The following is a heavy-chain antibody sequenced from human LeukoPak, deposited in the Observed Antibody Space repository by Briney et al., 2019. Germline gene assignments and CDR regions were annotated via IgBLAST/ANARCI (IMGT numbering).Heavy chain of an antibody. J-gene: IGHJ6*02. CDR1: GGSISSYY. D-gene: IGHD5-12*01. Sequence: PSETLSLTCTVSGGSISSYYWSWIRQPPGKGLEWIGYIYYSGSTNYNPSLKSRVTISVDTSKNQFSLKLSSVTAADTAVYYCAREFGYSGYDKYYYYYGMDVWGQGTTDTVSS. CDR2: IYYSGST. V-gene: IGHV4-59*01. CDR3: AREFGYSGYDKYYYYYGMDV.